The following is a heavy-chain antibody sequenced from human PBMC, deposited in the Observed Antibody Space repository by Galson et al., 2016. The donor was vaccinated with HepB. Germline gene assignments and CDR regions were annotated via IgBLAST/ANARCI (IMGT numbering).Heavy chain of an antibody. CDR3: ARDASRDRAYDL. J-gene: IGHJ3*01. Sequence: ETLSLTCTLSNGSINDYYWSWIRQPPGKGLEWVGYVSHYGFANYNAALKGRVIISLDTAKKQFSLKVKSVTVTDSAIYYCARDASRDRAYDLWGRGTMVTV. V-gene: IGHV4-59*01. CDR2: VSHYGFA. CDR1: NGSINDYY.